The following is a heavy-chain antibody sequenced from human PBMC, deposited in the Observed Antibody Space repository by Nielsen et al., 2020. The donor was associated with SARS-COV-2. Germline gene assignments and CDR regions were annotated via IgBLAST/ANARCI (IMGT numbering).Heavy chain of an antibody. CDR2: ISSSSSYT. D-gene: IGHD6-19*01. CDR3: ARESVTGTDAFDI. V-gene: IGHV3-11*06. CDR1: GFTFSDYY. J-gene: IGHJ3*02. Sequence: GGSLRLSCAASGFTFSDYYMSWIRQAPGKGLEWVSYISSSSSYTNYADSVKGRFTISRDNAENSLSLQMNSLRAEDPAVYYCARESVTGTDAFDIWGQGTVVTVSS.